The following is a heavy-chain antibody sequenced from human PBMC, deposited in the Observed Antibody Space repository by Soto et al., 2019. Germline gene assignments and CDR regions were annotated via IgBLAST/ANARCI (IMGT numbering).Heavy chain of an antibody. V-gene: IGHV4-34*01. J-gene: IGHJ4*02. CDR2: IKDGGIT. CDR3: TRGQEGVVATH. Sequence: QVQLQQWGAGLLKPSETLSLTCAVNGGSFTGYYWSWVRQPPGKGLEWIGEIKDGGITNYSPSLRSRVTISADEQKKQFSLKVTSVTAADTAVYYCTRGQEGVVATHWDQGTLVTVSS. D-gene: IGHD5-12*01. CDR1: GGSFTGYY.